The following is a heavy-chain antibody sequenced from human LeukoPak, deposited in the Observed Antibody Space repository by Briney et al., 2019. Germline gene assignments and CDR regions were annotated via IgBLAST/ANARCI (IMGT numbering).Heavy chain of an antibody. CDR3: ARTTYGDY. V-gene: IGHV3-7*02. D-gene: IGHD1-1*01. J-gene: IGHJ4*02. CDR2: IKEDGSET. Sequence: GGSLRLSCAASGFTLGSYWMTWVRQAPRKGLEWAAAIKEDGSETYYVDSVKGRFTISRDNARNSLYLQMSSLRAEDTAVYYCARTTYGDYWGQGTLVTVSS. CDR1: GFTLGSYW.